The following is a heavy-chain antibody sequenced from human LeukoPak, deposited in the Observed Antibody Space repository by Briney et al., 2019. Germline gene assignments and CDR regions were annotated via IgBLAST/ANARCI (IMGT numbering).Heavy chain of an antibody. V-gene: IGHV1-2*06. CDR3: ARGRKAMYDFWSGYEGYMDV. Sequence: GASVKVSCKASGYTFTGYYMHWVRQAPGQGLEWVGRINPNSGGTNYAQKFQGRVTMTRDTSISTAYMELSRLRSDDTAVYYCARGRKAMYDFWSGYEGYMDVWGKGTTVTVSS. D-gene: IGHD3-3*01. J-gene: IGHJ6*03. CDR1: GYTFTGYY. CDR2: INPNSGGT.